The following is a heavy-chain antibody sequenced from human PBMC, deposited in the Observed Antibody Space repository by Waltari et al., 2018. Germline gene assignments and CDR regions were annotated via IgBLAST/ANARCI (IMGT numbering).Heavy chain of an antibody. J-gene: IGHJ4*02. CDR1: GYTFTDYY. CDR3: ARGRQGFY. V-gene: IGHV1-2*02. CDR2: INPNSGVT. Sequence: QVQVVQSGPEVEKPGASVKVSCKASGYTFTDYYIHWVRQAPGQGLEWMGWINPNSGVTNYAQRFQGRVTMTRDTSISTAYMELSRLRSDDTAVYYCARGRQGFYWGQGTLVTVSS.